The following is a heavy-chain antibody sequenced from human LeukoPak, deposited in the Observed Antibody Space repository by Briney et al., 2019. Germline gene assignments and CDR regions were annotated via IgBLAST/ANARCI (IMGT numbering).Heavy chain of an antibody. CDR2: ISCDGSNK. CDR1: GFTFSSYA. Sequence: GGSPRLSCAASGFTFSSYAMHWVRQAPGKGLEWVAVISCDGSNKYYADSVKGRFTISRDNSKNTLYLQMNSLRAEDTAVYYCARDPYSSSWLDYWGQGTLVTVSS. J-gene: IGHJ4*02. D-gene: IGHD6-13*01. CDR3: ARDPYSSSWLDY. V-gene: IGHV3-30*04.